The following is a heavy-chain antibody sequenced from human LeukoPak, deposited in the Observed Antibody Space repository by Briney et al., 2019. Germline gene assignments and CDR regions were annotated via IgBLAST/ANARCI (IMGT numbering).Heavy chain of an antibody. CDR1: GGSFSGYY. CDR3: ARTLDSVPAAHFDY. CDR2: INHSGST. D-gene: IGHD2-2*01. V-gene: IGHV4-34*01. J-gene: IGHJ4*02. Sequence: SATLSLTCAVYGGSFSGYYWSWIRQPPGKGLEWIGEINHSGSTNYNPSLKSRVTISVDTSKNQFSLKLSSVTAADTAVYYCARTLDSVPAAHFDYWGQGTLVTVSS.